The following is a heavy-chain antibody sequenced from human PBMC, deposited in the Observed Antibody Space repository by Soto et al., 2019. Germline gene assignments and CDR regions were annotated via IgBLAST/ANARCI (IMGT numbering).Heavy chain of an antibody. Sequence: GGSLRLSCAASGFTFSSYAMSWVRQAPGKGLEWVSAISGSGGSTYYADSVKGRFTISRDNSKNTLYLQMNSLRAEDTAVYYCAKGAAAVSRRVWYFDLWGRGTLVTVSS. D-gene: IGHD6-13*01. CDR3: AKGAAAVSRRVWYFDL. J-gene: IGHJ2*01. CDR2: ISGSGGST. CDR1: GFTFSSYA. V-gene: IGHV3-23*01.